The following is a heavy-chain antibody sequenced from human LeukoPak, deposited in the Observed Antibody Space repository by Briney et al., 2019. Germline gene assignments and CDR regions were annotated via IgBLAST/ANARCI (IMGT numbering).Heavy chain of an antibody. CDR3: AKAYYYGSGSYYVAFDC. CDR1: GFTFSNYA. CDR2: LSGRGDNT. D-gene: IGHD3-10*01. Sequence: GGSLRLSCAASGFTFSNYAMTWVRLAPGEGLEWVSSLSGRGDNTFYADSVKGRFTISRDNSENTLHLQMNSLRAEDTAVYYCAKAYYYGSGSYYVAFDCWGQGTLVTVSS. J-gene: IGHJ4*02. V-gene: IGHV3-23*01.